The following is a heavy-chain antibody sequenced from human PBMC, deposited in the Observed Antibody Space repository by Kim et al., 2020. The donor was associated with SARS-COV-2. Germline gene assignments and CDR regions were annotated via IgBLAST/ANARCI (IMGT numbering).Heavy chain of an antibody. Sequence: SETLSLTCTVSGGSISSSSYYWGWIRQPPGKGLEWIGSIYYSGSTYYNPSLKSRVTISVDTSKNQFSLKLSSVTAADTAVYYCARGRVLMVYATQNYYY. V-gene: IGHV4-39*07. J-gene: IGHJ6*01. D-gene: IGHD2-8*01. CDR1: GGSISSSSYY. CDR3: ARGRVLMVYATQNYYY. CDR2: IYYSGST.